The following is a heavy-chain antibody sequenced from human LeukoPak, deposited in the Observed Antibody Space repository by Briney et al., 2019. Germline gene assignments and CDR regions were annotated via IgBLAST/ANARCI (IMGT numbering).Heavy chain of an antibody. CDR2: LSFDGAHK. Sequence: GGSLRLSCAASGFTFRHYAVHWVRQAPGRGLEWVAVLSFDGAHKYYAESVKGRFTISRDNSSNTLFLQMDSLRIEDTALYYCVRARAGGLDYWGQGTLVTVSS. CDR3: VRARAGGLDY. D-gene: IGHD3-10*01. CDR1: GFTFRHYA. V-gene: IGHV3-30*04. J-gene: IGHJ4*02.